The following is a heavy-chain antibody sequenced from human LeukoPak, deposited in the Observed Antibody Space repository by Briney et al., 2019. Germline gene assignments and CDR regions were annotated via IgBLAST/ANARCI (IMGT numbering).Heavy chain of an antibody. CDR1: GGTFSSYA. D-gene: IGHD6-13*01. J-gene: IGHJ6*03. V-gene: IGHV1-69*04. CDR2: IIPILGIA. Sequence: GASVKVSCKASGGTFSSYAISWVRQAPGQGLEWMGRIIPILGIANYAQKFQGRVTITADKSTSTAYMELSSLRSEDTAVYYCASSPYSSSWYRVRNYYYMDVWGKGTTVTVSS. CDR3: ASSPYSSSWYRVRNYYYMDV.